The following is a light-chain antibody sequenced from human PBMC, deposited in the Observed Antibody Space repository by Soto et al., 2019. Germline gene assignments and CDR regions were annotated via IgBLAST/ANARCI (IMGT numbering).Light chain of an antibody. CDR3: GAWDGGVSGVV. V-gene: IGLV1-47*01. J-gene: IGLJ2*01. CDR1: SSNVGSNY. CDR2: CNN. Sequence: QSVLTQPPSESGTPGQRVTISCSGSSSNVGSNYVYWYQQLPGTAPKLLIYCNNQRPSGVPDRFSGSKSGTSASLAISGLRSEDEADYYCGAWDGGVSGVVFGGGTKLTVL.